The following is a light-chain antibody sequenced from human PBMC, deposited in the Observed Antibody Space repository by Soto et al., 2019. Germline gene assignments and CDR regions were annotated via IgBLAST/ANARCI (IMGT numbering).Light chain of an antibody. CDR1: SSDVGSYDY. CDR3: TSYTGSSIL. J-gene: IGLJ2*01. Sequence: QSALTQPASVSGSPGQSITISCTGPSSDVGSYDYVSWYQQHPGKAPKLMIYEVINRPSGVSNRFSGSKSGNTASLTISGLQAEDEADYYRTSYTGSSILVGGGTKLTVL. CDR2: EVI. V-gene: IGLV2-14*01.